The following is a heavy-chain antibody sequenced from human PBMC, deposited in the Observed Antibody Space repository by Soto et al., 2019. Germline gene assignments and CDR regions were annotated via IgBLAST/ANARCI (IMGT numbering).Heavy chain of an antibody. CDR2: IYYSGST. J-gene: IGHJ3*02. CDR1: GGSISSSRYY. CDR3: ARGPAEDCSGGSCYSGGTAAFDI. Sequence: AETLSLTCTVSGGSISSSRYYWGWIRQPPGKGLEWIGSIYYSGSTYYNPSLKSRVTISVDTSKNQFSLKLSSVTAADTAVYYCARGPAEDCSGGSCYSGGTAAFDIWGQGTMVTVSS. V-gene: IGHV4-39*01. D-gene: IGHD2-15*01.